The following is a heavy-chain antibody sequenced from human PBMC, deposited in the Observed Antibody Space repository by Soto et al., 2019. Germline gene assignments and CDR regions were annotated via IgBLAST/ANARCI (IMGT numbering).Heavy chain of an antibody. CDR2: IKQDGSEK. CDR3: ASDAVAASPLIDY. D-gene: IGHD2-15*01. J-gene: IGHJ4*02. Sequence: EVQLVESGGGLVQPGGSLRLSCAASGFTFSSYWMSWVRQAPGKGLEWVANIKQDGSEKYYVDSVKGRFTISRDNAKNSLYLQMNSLRAEDTAVYYCASDAVAASPLIDYWGQGTLVTVSS. CDR1: GFTFSSYW. V-gene: IGHV3-7*01.